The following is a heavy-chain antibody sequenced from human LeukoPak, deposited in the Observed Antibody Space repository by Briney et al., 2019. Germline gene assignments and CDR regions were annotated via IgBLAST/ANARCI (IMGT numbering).Heavy chain of an antibody. Sequence: GASVKVSCKASGYTFTSYYMHWVRQAPGQGLEWMGIINPSGGSTSYAQKFQGRVTMTRDTSTSTVYMELSSLRSEDTAVYYCAIIEGWLRRFDYWGQGTLVTVSS. V-gene: IGHV1-46*01. D-gene: IGHD5-12*01. CDR3: AIIEGWLRRFDY. CDR2: INPSGGST. CDR1: GYTFTSYY. J-gene: IGHJ4*02.